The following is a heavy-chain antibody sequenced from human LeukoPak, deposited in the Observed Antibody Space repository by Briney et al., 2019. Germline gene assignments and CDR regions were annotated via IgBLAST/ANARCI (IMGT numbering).Heavy chain of an antibody. CDR2: TYYRSKWYN. V-gene: IGHV6-1*01. D-gene: IGHD6-13*01. CDR1: RDSVSSNSAA. Sequence: SQTLSLTCAISRDSVSSNSAAWSWIRQSPSRGLEWLGRTYYRSKWYNDYAVSVKSRITINPDTSKNQFSLQLNSVTPEDTAVYYCARDNYPIAGSFDPWGQGTLVTVSS. CDR3: ARDNYPIAGSFDP. J-gene: IGHJ5*02.